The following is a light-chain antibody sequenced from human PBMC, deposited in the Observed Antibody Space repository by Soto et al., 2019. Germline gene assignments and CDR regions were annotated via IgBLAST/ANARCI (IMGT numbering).Light chain of an antibody. CDR2: GAS. CDR1: QSVSSN. V-gene: IGKV3-15*01. CDR3: QQYNKWPPVT. Sequence: EIVMTQSPATLSLSPGERGTLSFMASQSVSSNLAWYQQKPGQAPRLLIYGASTRATGIPTRFSGSGSGTAFTLTISSLQSEDFAVYYCQQYNKWPPVTFGGGTKVDIK. J-gene: IGKJ4*01.